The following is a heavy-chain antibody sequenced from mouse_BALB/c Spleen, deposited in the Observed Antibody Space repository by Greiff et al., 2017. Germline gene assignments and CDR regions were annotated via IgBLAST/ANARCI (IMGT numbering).Heavy chain of an antibody. CDR1: GFTFSSFG. CDR3: ARGGHYGNYVRNYFDY. Sequence: EVKLVESGGGLVQPGGSRKLSCAASGFTFSSFGMHWVRQAPEKGLEWVAYISSGSSTIYYADTVKGRFTISRDNPKNTLFLQMTSLRSEDTAMYYCARGGHYGNYVRNYFDYWGQGTTLTVSS. D-gene: IGHD2-1*01. CDR2: ISSGSSTI. V-gene: IGHV5-17*02. J-gene: IGHJ2*01.